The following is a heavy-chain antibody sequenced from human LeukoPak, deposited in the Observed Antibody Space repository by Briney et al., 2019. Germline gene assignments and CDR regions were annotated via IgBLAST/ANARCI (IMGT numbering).Heavy chain of an antibody. D-gene: IGHD4/OR15-4a*01. CDR1: AASISSSSHH. J-gene: IGHJ5*01. CDR3: VRHDGRGGATMGDFDS. Sequence: PSETLSLTCTISAASISSSSHHWGWIRQSPGKGLEWIGSIYYGQTIYYNPSLNSRVTISVVTSKDQFTLQLNSVTAADTAVYYCVRHDGRGGATMGDFDSWGQGSLVTVSS. V-gene: IGHV4-39*01. CDR2: IYYGQTI.